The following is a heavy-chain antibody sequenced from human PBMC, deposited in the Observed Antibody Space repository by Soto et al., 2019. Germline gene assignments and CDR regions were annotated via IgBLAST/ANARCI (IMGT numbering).Heavy chain of an antibody. V-gene: IGHV3-23*01. CDR2: RSANGSSI. J-gene: IGHJ5*02. Sequence: PGGSLRLSCAGSGFTFCDHAMRRVRQAPGRGLEWVSARSANGSSIQHADSVKGRFSVSSDNAKNTVYLQRANLRTEDSAVYYCAKGRYYATPGWLEPWGQGSRVTVSS. CDR1: GFTFCDHA. D-gene: IGHD2-2*01. CDR3: AKGRYYATPGWLEP.